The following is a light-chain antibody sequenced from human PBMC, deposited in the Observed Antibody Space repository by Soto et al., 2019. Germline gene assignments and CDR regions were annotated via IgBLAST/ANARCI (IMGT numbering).Light chain of an antibody. V-gene: IGKV1-9*01. CDR3: QQLNSYPIT. J-gene: IGKJ5*01. Sequence: DIQLTQSPSFLSASVGDRVTITCRASQGLSSDLAWYQQKPGKAPKLLIYAASTLQSGVPSRFSGSGTGTEFTLTVGSLQREDFATYYCQQLNSYPITFGQGTRLEIK. CDR1: QGLSSD. CDR2: AAS.